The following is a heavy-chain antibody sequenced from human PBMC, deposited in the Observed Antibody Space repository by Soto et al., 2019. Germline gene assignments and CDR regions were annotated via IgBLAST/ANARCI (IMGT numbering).Heavy chain of an antibody. CDR3: AKGHGSGSYYLNYFDY. D-gene: IGHD3-10*01. CDR2: IGWNGGSI. Sequence: GGSLRLSCAASGFTFDDYAMHWVRQDPGKGLEWVSGIGWNGGSIAYADSVKGRFTISRDNAKNSLYLQMNSLRAEDTALYYCAKGHGSGSYYLNYFDYWGQGTLVTVPQ. CDR1: GFTFDDYA. V-gene: IGHV3-9*01. J-gene: IGHJ4*02.